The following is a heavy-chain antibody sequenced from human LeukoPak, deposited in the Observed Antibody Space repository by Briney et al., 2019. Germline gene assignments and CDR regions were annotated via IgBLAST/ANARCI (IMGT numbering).Heavy chain of an antibody. D-gene: IGHD3-3*01. CDR1: GFTFSSYA. Sequence: PGGSLRLSCAASGFTFSSYAMSWVRQAPGKGLEWVSAISVSGGSTYYADSVKGRFTISRDNSKNTLSLQMNSLRAEDTAVYYCARGAYDFWSGYYTWFDPWGQGTLVTVSS. J-gene: IGHJ5*02. V-gene: IGHV3-23*01. CDR3: ARGAYDFWSGYYTWFDP. CDR2: ISVSGGST.